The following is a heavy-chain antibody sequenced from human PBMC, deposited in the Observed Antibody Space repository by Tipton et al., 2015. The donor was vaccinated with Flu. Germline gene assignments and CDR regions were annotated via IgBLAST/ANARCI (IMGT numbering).Heavy chain of an antibody. CDR2: IYYTGTS. CDR1: GGSISNY. J-gene: IGHJ2*01. CDR3: ARSTGAVGYFDL. D-gene: IGHD7-27*01. V-gene: IGHV4-59*04. Sequence: GLVKPSETLSLTCSVSGGSISNYYNWIRQRPGMGLEWIGDIYYTGTSFFNSSLKSRLTMSVDTSKNQVSLKLTSVTAADTAVYYCARSTGAVGYFDLWGPGTLVTVSS.